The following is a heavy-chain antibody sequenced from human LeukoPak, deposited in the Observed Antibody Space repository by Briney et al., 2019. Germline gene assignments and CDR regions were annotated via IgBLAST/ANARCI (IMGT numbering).Heavy chain of an antibody. D-gene: IGHD3-10*01. CDR3: ARGMRNYGSGSRLREPFDY. Sequence: PSETLSLTCAVYGGSFSGYYWSWIRQPPGKGLEWIGEINHSGSTNYNPSLKSRVTTSVDTSKNQFSLKLSSVTAADTAVYYCARGMRNYGSGSRLREPFDYWGQGTLVTVSS. V-gene: IGHV4-34*01. J-gene: IGHJ4*02. CDR2: INHSGST. CDR1: GGSFSGYY.